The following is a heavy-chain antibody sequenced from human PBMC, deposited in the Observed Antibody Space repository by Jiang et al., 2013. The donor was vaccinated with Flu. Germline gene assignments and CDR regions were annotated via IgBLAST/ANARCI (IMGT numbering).Heavy chain of an antibody. CDR2: ISHDGTNK. Sequence: QLVESGGGVVQPGKSLTLSCAASGFTFSSYSMHWVRQAPAKGLEWVSFISHDGTNKYYADSVRGRFTISRDNSKDTVYLQVSSLRAEDTAIYFCARDLGASWANSEDYWGQGTLVTVSS. CDR3: ARDLGASWANSEDY. D-gene: IGHD2-2*01. J-gene: IGHJ4*02. V-gene: IGHV3-30-3*01. CDR1: GFTFSSYS.